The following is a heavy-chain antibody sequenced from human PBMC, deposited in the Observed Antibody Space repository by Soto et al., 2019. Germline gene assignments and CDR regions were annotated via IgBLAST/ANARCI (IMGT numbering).Heavy chain of an antibody. D-gene: IGHD1-1*01. Sequence: QVQLQESGPGLVKPSETLSLTCTVSGGSISSYYWSWIRQSPGKGLEWIGYIHYSGSTNYNPSLTSRVTISVDTSKNQFSLKLSSVTAADTAVYYCARHKTTSYYYYGLDVWGQGTTVTV. CDR2: IHYSGST. CDR1: GGSISSYY. V-gene: IGHV4-59*08. CDR3: ARHKTTSYYYYGLDV. J-gene: IGHJ6*02.